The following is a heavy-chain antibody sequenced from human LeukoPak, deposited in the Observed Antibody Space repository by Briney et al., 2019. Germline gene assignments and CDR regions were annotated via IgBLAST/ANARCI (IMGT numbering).Heavy chain of an antibody. CDR2: IIPIFGTA. CDR3: ARVRVVVVAATRSNWFDP. J-gene: IGHJ5*02. D-gene: IGHD2-15*01. Sequence: ASVKVSCKASGYTFTGYYMHWVRQAPGQGLEWMGGIIPIFGTANYAQKFQGRVTITADESTSTAYMELSSLRSEDTAVYYCARVRVVVVAATRSNWFDPWGQGTLVTVSS. CDR1: GYTFTGYY. V-gene: IGHV1-69*13.